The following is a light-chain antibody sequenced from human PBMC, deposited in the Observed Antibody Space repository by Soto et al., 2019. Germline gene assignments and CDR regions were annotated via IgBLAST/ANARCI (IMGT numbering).Light chain of an antibody. CDR1: QAINNY. CDR3: QKCKVAPFT. CDR2: AAS. Sequence: AIRMTQSPSSLSASTGDRVTITCRASQAINNYLVWFQQKPGKAPKVLIHAASTLQTGVPSRFSGSGSGTDFILTINWLQSEDVATYYCQKCKVAPFTFGGGTKVDI. V-gene: IGKV1-8*01. J-gene: IGKJ4*01.